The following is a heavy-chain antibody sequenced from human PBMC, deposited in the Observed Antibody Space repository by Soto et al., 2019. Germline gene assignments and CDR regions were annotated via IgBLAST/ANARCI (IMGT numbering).Heavy chain of an antibody. CDR1: GYTFTSYA. CDR2: INAGNGNT. Sequence: QVQLVQSGAEVKKPGASVKVSCKASGYTFTSYAMHWVRQAPGQRLEWMGWINAGNGNTKYPQKVQGRVTMTRDTSARTAYMALSSLRSEDTAVYYCARGYGSGIMVGYWGQGTLVTVSS. J-gene: IGHJ4*02. CDR3: ARGYGSGIMVGY. D-gene: IGHD3-10*01. V-gene: IGHV1-3*01.